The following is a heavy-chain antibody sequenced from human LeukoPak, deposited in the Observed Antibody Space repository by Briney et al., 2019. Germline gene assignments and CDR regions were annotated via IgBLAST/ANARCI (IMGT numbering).Heavy chain of an antibody. CDR3: ARSSRVLWFGELS. D-gene: IGHD3-10*01. V-gene: IGHV4-59*01. CDR1: GGSISSYY. Sequence: SETLSLTCTVSGGSISSYYWSWIRQPPGKGLEWMGYIYYSGSTNYNPCLKSRVTISVDTSKNQFSLKLSSVTAADTAVYYCARSSRVLWFGELSWGQGTLVTVSS. J-gene: IGHJ4*02. CDR2: IYYSGST.